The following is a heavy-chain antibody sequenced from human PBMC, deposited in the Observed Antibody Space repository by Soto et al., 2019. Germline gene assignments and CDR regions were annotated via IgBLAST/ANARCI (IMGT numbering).Heavy chain of an antibody. Sequence: PVGSLRLSCAASGFTFSSYAMSWVRQAPGKGLEWVSAISGSGGSTYYADSVKGRFIISRDNSKNTLYLQMNSLRAEDTAVYYCATLGYCSGGSCLRDYFDYWGQGTLVTVSS. CDR3: ATLGYCSGGSCLRDYFDY. D-gene: IGHD2-15*01. J-gene: IGHJ4*02. V-gene: IGHV3-23*01. CDR2: ISGSGGST. CDR1: GFTFSSYA.